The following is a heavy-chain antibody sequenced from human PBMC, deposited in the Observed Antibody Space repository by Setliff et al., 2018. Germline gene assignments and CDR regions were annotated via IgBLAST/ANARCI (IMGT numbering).Heavy chain of an antibody. CDR3: ARGSSYDKGWFPRTLYYYYYLDV. CDR2: INDSGRS. V-gene: IGHV4-34*01. D-gene: IGHD6-19*01. Sequence: SETLSLTCAVYGESFSGHYWNWIRQPPGKGLEWIGGINDSGRSNYNPSLKSRLTMSVDTYKKQFSLTLTSVTAADTAVYYCARGSSYDKGWFPRTLYYYYYLDVWANGTTVTVSS. J-gene: IGHJ6*03. CDR1: GESFSGHY.